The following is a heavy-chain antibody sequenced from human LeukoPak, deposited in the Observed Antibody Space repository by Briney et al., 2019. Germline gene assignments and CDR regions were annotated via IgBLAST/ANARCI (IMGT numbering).Heavy chain of an antibody. V-gene: IGHV4-4*02. CDR1: GVSITSGNW. Sequence: PSETLSLTCGVSGVSITSGNWWSWVRQPPGKGLEWIGNVYYSGSTNYNPSLKSRVSISLDTSKSQFSLKLSSVTAADTAVYYCARLNYDFPDYWGQGTLVTVSS. D-gene: IGHD3-3*01. J-gene: IGHJ4*02. CDR3: ARLNYDFPDY. CDR2: VYYSGST.